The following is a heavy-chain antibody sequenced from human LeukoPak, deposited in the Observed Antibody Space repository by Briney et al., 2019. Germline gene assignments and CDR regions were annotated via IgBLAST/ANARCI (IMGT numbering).Heavy chain of an antibody. D-gene: IGHD4-23*01. CDR1: GGPMSGYY. CDR3: ARGAYGGDGRSFFDY. J-gene: IGHJ4*02. V-gene: IGHV4-4*07. Sequence: SETLSLTCTVSGGPMSGYYWSWLRQPAGKGLEWIGRIYTGGSTNYNPSLKSRVTMSVDTSKDQFSLKVTTVTAADTAVYYCARGAYGGDGRSFFDYWGQGTLVTVSS. CDR2: IYTGGST.